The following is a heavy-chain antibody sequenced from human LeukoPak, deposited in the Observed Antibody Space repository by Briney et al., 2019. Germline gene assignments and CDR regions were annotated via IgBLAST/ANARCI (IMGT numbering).Heavy chain of an antibody. J-gene: IGHJ3*02. CDR3: AKDGGSHDAFDI. CDR1: GFTFSSYA. Sequence: PGGSLRLSCAASGFTFSSYAMSWVRQAPGKGLEWVSAISGSGGSTYYADSVKGRFTISRDNSKNTVYLQMNSLRAEDTAVYYCAKDGGSHDAFDIWSQGTMVTVSS. CDR2: ISGSGGST. V-gene: IGHV3-23*01. D-gene: IGHD2-15*01.